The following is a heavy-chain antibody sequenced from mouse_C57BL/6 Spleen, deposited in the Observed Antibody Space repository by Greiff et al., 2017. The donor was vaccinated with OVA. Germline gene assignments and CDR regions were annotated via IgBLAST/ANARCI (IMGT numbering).Heavy chain of an antibody. V-gene: IGHV5-12*01. D-gene: IGHD3-2*02. CDR3: ARHGGDSSGSLDY. J-gene: IGHJ2*01. CDR2: ISNGGGST. CDR1: GFTFSDYY. Sequence: EVHLVESGGGLVQPGGSLKLSCAASGFTFSDYYMYWVRQTPEKRLEWVAYISNGGGSTYYPDTVKGRFTISRDNAKNTLYLQMSRLKSEDTAMYYCARHGGDSSGSLDYWGQGTTLTVSS.